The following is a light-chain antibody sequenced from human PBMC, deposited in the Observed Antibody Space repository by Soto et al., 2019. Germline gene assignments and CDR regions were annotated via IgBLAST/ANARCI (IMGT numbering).Light chain of an antibody. Sequence: DIQMTQSPSSLSASVGDRVTITCRASQDISHYLAWYQQKPSKVPKILIYDASTMQTGVQSLFSGRRPGPVFTLIIKSLKPEDVATYYCQKYNSAPKTFGRGTSLEIK. J-gene: IGKJ2*01. CDR3: QKYNSAPKT. CDR2: DAS. CDR1: QDISHY. V-gene: IGKV1-27*01.